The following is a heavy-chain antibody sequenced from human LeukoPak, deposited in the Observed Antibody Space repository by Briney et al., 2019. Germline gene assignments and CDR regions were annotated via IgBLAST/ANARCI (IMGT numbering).Heavy chain of an antibody. Sequence: SETLSLTCAVYGGSFSGYYWSWIRQPPGKGLEWIGYIYYSGSTNYKSSLKSRVTISVDTSKNQFSLKLTSVTAADTAVYYCAGVYSRWFDYWGQGTLVTVSS. CDR3: AGVYSRWFDY. J-gene: IGHJ5*01. D-gene: IGHD6-13*01. V-gene: IGHV4-59*12. CDR1: GGSFSGYY. CDR2: IYYSGST.